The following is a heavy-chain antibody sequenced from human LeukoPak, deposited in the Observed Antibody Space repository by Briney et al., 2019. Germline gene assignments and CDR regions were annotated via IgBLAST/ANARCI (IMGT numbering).Heavy chain of an antibody. J-gene: IGHJ3*02. CDR3: AREPYYYDSSGYYWPDAFDI. Sequence: SQTLSLTCTVSGGSISSGSYYWSWIRQPAGTGLEWIGRIYTSGSTNYNPSLKSRATISVDTSKNQFSLKLSSVTAADTAVYYCAREPYYYDSSGYYWPDAFDIWGQGAMVTVSS. V-gene: IGHV4-61*02. CDR1: GGSISSGSYY. D-gene: IGHD3-22*01. CDR2: IYTSGST.